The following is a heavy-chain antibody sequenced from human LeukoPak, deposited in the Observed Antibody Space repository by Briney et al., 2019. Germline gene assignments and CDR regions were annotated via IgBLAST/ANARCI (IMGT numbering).Heavy chain of an antibody. CDR2: VSSDGSSS. V-gene: IGHV3-74*01. CDR3: VQALPFDY. CDR1: GFTFSNYW. Sequence: HTGGSLRLSCAASGFTFSNYWMLWVRHAPGKGLVWVSRVSSDGSSSAYADCVKGRFTIYRDKAKNTLYLQMNSLRAEDTAVYYCVQALPFDYWGQGTLVTVSS. D-gene: IGHD4-11*01. J-gene: IGHJ4*02.